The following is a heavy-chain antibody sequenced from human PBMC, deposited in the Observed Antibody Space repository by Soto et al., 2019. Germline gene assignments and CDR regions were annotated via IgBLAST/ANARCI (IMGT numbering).Heavy chain of an antibody. J-gene: IGHJ4*02. D-gene: IGHD2-15*01. Sequence: GGSLRLSCAASGFTFSSYWMSWVRQAPGKGLEWVANIKQDGSEKYYVDSVKGRFTISRDNAKNPLYLQMNSLRAEDTAVYYCARDLESRGYCSGGSCYGPGYWGQGTLVTVSS. CDR3: ARDLESRGYCSGGSCYGPGY. V-gene: IGHV3-7*01. CDR2: IKQDGSEK. CDR1: GFTFSSYW.